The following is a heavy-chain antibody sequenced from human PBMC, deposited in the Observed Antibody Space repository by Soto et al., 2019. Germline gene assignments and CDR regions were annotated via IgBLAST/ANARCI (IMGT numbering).Heavy chain of an antibody. CDR2: ISYDGTNT. CDR3: AKDLQSYGDYDYYCYGMDV. J-gene: IGHJ6*02. CDR1: GFTFSTYG. D-gene: IGHD4-17*01. V-gene: IGHV3-30*18. Sequence: QVQLVESGGGEVQPGRSLTISCAASGFTFSTYGMHWVRQTPGTGLEWVAVISYDGTNTFYSDSVKGRFTISRDNFMNTLTLQMNSLRADDTAVYSCAKDLQSYGDYDYYCYGMDVWGLGTRVTVSS.